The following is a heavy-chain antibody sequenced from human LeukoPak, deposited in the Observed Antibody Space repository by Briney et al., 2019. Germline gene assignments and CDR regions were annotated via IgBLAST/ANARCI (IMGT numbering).Heavy chain of an antibody. Sequence: ASVKVSCKASGGTFSSYAISWVRQAPGQGLEWMGRIIPILGIANYAQKFQGRVTITADKSTSTAYMELSSLRSEDTAVYYCAGQIMVAFFDYWGQGTLVTVSS. CDR1: GGTFSSYA. CDR2: IIPILGIA. CDR3: AGQIMVAFFDY. J-gene: IGHJ4*02. D-gene: IGHD2-21*01. V-gene: IGHV1-69*04.